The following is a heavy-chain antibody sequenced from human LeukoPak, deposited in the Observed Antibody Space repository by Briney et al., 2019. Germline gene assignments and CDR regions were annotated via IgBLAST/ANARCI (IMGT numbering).Heavy chain of an antibody. CDR2: IYYSGST. V-gene: IGHV4-59*01. D-gene: IGHD5-12*01. CDR1: GGSISSYY. Sequence: SETLSLTCTVSGGSISSYYWSWIRQPPGKGLEWIGYIYYSGSTDYNPSLKSRVTISVDTSKNQFSLKLNSVTAEDTALYYYAKDLGSGYEKYYFDYWGQGTLVTVSS. CDR3: AKDLGSGYEKYYFDY. J-gene: IGHJ4*02.